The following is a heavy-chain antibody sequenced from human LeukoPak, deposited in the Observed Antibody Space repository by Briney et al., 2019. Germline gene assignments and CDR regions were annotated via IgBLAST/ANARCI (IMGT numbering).Heavy chain of an antibody. V-gene: IGHV4-34*01. CDR2: INHSGST. CDR1: GGSFSGYY. J-gene: IGHJ4*02. CDR3: AVSSPMVRGPYDY. D-gene: IGHD3-10*01. Sequence: PSETLSLTCAVYGGSFSGYYWSWLRQPPGKGLEWIGEINHSGSTNYNPSLKSRVTISVDTSKNQFSLKLSSVTAADTAVYYCAVSSPMVRGPYDYWGQGTLVTVAS.